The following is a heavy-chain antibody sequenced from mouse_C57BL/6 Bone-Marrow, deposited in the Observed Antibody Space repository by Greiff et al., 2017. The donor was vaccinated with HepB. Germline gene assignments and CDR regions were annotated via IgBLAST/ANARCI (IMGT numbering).Heavy chain of an antibody. Sequence: VQLQQPGAELVRPGPSVKLSCKASGYTFTSYWMHWVKQRPGQGLEWIGVIDPSDSYTNYNQKFKGKATLTVDTSSSTAYMQLSSLTSEDSAVYYCARNTDYGWFAYWGQGTLVTVSA. J-gene: IGHJ3*01. V-gene: IGHV1-59*01. CDR1: GYTFTSYW. CDR3: ARNTDYGWFAY. CDR2: IDPSDSYT. D-gene: IGHD2-4*01.